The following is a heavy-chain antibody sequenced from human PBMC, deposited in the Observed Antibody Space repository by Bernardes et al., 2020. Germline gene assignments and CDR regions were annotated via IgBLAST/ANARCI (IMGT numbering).Heavy chain of an antibody. CDR3: TRHPNDFWSGYSLFGP. V-gene: IGHV3-73*01. CDR1: GFTFSGSA. D-gene: IGHD3-3*01. CDR2: IRSKANSYAT. Sequence: GGSLRLSCAASGFTFSGSAMHWVRQASGKGLEWVGRIRSKANSYATAYAASVKGRFTISRDDSKNTAYLQMNSLKTEDTAVYYCTRHPNDFWSGYSLFGPWGQGTLVTVSS. J-gene: IGHJ5*02.